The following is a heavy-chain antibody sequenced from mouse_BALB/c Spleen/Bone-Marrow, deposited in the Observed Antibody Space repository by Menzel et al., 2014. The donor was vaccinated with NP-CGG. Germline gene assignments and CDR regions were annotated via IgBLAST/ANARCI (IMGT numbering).Heavy chain of an antibody. CDR3: TIRYYAMDY. Sequence: QVQLQQSGAELAGPGASVKMPCQASGYTFTRYTMHWEKKRPGQGLEWIGYIIPNSGYSNYNQKFKDKATLTADKSSSTAYMQLSSLTSEDSAVYYCTIRYYAMDYWGQGTSVTVSS. CDR2: IIPNSGYS. J-gene: IGHJ4*01. D-gene: IGHD1-1*01. V-gene: IGHV1-4*01. CDR1: GYTFTRYT.